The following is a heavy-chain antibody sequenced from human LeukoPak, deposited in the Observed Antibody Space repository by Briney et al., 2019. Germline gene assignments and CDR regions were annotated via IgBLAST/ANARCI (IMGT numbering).Heavy chain of an antibody. CDR3: ARVGGGTKPLYSSGWSGMNWFDP. CDR1: GFTFSSYA. Sequence: PGGSLRLSCAASGFTFSSYAMSWVRQPPGKGLEWIGSIYYSGSTYYNPSLKSRVTISVDTSKNQFSLKLSSVTAADTAVYYCARVGGGTKPLYSSGWSGMNWFDPWGQGTLVTVSS. D-gene: IGHD6-19*01. J-gene: IGHJ5*02. CDR2: IYYSGST. V-gene: IGHV4-39*07.